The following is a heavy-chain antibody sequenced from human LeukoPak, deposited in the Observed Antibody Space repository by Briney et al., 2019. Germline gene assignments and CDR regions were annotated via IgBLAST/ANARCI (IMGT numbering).Heavy chain of an antibody. CDR2: IYYSGST. J-gene: IGHJ6*02. CDR3: ARHEYSSSLTINYYYYGMDV. CDR1: GGSISSSSYY. V-gene: IGHV4-39*01. Sequence: SETLSLTCTVSGGSISSSSYYWGWIRQPPGKGLEWIGSIYYSGSTYYNPSLKSRVTISVDTSKNQFSLKLSSVTAADTAVYYCARHEYSSSLTINYYYYGMDVWGQGTTVTVPS. D-gene: IGHD6-13*01.